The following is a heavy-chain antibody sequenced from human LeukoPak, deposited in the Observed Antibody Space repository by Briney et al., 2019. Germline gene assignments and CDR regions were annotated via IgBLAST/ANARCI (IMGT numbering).Heavy chain of an antibody. J-gene: IGHJ4*02. D-gene: IGHD3-10*01. V-gene: IGHV4-39*07. Sequence: SETLSLTCTVSGGSISSSSYYWGWIRQPPGKGLEWIVSIYYSGSTYYNPSLKSRVTISVDTSKNQFSLKLSSVTATDTAVYYCARIHPFGELLLDWGQGTLVTVSS. CDR1: GGSISSSSYY. CDR3: ARIHPFGELLLD. CDR2: IYYSGST.